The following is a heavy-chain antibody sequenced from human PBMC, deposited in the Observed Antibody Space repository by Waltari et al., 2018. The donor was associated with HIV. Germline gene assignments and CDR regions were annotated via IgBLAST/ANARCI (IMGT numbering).Heavy chain of an antibody. CDR1: EYSFSDYH. CDR3: ARPTNMLTGSTFYYGFDL. D-gene: IGHD2-8*01. V-gene: IGHV1-2*07. J-gene: IGHJ6*02. Sequence: QMQLVQSGTEVRKPGASVKVSCKTSEYSFSDYHMCWLRQAPGQGLEWMGCLNPDSGAKNSAYKFQDRMTMNRDKSIRLAYMELSTLTSDDTAVYFCARPTNMLTGSTFYYGFDLWGQGTTVFVSS. CDR2: LNPDSGAK.